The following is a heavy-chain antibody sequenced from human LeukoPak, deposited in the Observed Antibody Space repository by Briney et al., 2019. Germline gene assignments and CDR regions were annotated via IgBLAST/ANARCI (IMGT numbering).Heavy chain of an antibody. CDR1: GFTFSSYA. D-gene: IGHD5-12*01. CDR2: ISGSGGST. V-gene: IGHV3-23*01. Sequence: GGSLRLSCAASGFTFSSYAMSWVRQAPGKGLEWVSAISGSGGSTYYADSVKGRFTISRDNSKNTLYLQMNSLRAEDTAVYYCAKEVGWLLGYPDYGMDVWGQGTTVTVSS. CDR3: AKEVGWLLGYPDYGMDV. J-gene: IGHJ6*02.